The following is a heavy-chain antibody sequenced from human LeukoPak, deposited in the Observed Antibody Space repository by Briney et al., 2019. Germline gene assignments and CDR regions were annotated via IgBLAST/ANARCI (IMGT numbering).Heavy chain of an antibody. V-gene: IGHV3-23*01. D-gene: IGHD2-2*01. CDR3: AKDRHGYCTSTSCFVDY. J-gene: IGHJ4*02. CDR2: ISGSGDST. CDR1: GFTFNNYA. Sequence: GGSLRLSCAASGFTFNNYAMNWVRQAPGKGLEWVSAISGSGDSTYYADSVKGRFTISRDNSKNTVYLQMNSLRAEDTAVYYCAKDRHGYCTSTSCFVDYWGQGTLVTVSS.